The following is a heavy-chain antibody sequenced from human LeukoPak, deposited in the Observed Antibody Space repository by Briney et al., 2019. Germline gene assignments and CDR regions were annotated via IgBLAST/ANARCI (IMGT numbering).Heavy chain of an antibody. CDR2: IIPIFGTA. D-gene: IGHD5-24*01. V-gene: IGHV1-69*05. CDR1: GGTFSSYA. CDR3: ARGSRDGYKRSKYYFDY. J-gene: IGHJ4*02. Sequence: SVKVSCKASGGTFSSYAISWVRQAPGQGLEWMGGIIPIFGTANYAQKFQGRVTITTDESTSTAYMELSSLRSEDTAVYYCARGSRDGYKRSKYYFDYWGQGTLVTVSS.